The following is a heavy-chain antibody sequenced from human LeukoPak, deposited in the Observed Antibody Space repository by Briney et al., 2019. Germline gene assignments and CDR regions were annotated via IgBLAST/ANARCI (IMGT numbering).Heavy chain of an antibody. Sequence: SETLSLTCTVSGGPINSYYWSWIRQPAGKGLEWIGRIYTSGSTNYNPSLKSRVTMSVDTSKKQFSLRLSSVTAADTAVYYCARMDGYSTSASCTYCFDYWGQGTLVTVSS. CDR2: IYTSGST. V-gene: IGHV4-4*07. CDR3: ARMDGYSTSASCTYCFDY. J-gene: IGHJ4*02. D-gene: IGHD2-2*01. CDR1: GGPINSYY.